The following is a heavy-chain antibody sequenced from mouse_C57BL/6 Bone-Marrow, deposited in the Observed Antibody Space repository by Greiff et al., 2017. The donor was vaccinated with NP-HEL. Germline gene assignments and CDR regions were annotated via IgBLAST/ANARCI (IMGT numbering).Heavy chain of an antibody. J-gene: IGHJ2*01. CDR2: IRLKSDNYAT. Sequence: EVQLVESGGGLVQPGGSMKLSCVASGFTFSNYWMNWVRQSPEKGLEWVAQIRLKSDNYATHYAESVKGRFTISRDDSKSSVYLQMNNLRAEDTGMYYCTPDGYPYYLDYWGQGTTLTVSS. CDR1: GFTFSNYW. V-gene: IGHV6-3*01. D-gene: IGHD2-3*01. CDR3: TPDGYPYYLDY.